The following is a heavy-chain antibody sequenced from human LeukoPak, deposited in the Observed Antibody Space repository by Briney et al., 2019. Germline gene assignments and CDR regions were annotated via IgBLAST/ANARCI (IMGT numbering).Heavy chain of an antibody. CDR3: AREQRDYGDHEGVDY. CDR2: ISSSSSYI. CDR1: GFTVGDAA. D-gene: IGHD4-17*01. V-gene: IGHV3-21*01. Sequence: GGSLRLSCTASGFTVGDAAMNWVRQAPGKGLEWVSSISSSSSYIYYADSVKGRFTISRDNAKNSLYLQMHSLRAEDTAVYYWAREQRDYGDHEGVDYWGQGTLVTVSS. J-gene: IGHJ4*02.